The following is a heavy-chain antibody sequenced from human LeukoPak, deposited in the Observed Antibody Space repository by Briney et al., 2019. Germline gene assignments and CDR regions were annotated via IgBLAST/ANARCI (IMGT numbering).Heavy chain of an antibody. CDR1: GGSISSYY. CDR2: IYYSGST. J-gene: IGHJ4*02. V-gene: IGHV4-59*01. D-gene: IGHD3-16*01. CDR3: ARDFLQGTRGNTGGSFDY. Sequence: SETLSLTCTVSGGSISSYYWSWIRQPPGKGLEWIGYIYYSGSTNYNPSLKSRVTISVDTSKNQFSLKLSSVAAANTAVYYCARDFLQGTRGNTGGSFDYWGQGTLVTVSS.